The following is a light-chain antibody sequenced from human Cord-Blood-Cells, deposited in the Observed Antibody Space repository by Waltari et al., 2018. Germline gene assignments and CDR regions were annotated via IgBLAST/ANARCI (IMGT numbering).Light chain of an antibody. CDR1: QSVSSY. Sequence: EIVLTQSPATLSLSPGERATLSCRASQSVSSYLAWYQQKPGQAPRLLIYDASNRATGIPARFSDSGSGTDFTLTISSREPEDFAFYYCQQRSNWPPALTFGGGTKVEIK. J-gene: IGKJ4*01. CDR3: QQRSNWPPALT. V-gene: IGKV3-11*01. CDR2: DAS.